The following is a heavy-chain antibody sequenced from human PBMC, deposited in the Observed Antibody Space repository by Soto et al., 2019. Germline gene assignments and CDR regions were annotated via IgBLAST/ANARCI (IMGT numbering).Heavy chain of an antibody. CDR1: GGSISSGDYY. J-gene: IGHJ4*02. CDR3: ASLLKYYYDSSGSPPSYDY. CDR2: IYYSGST. V-gene: IGHV4-30-4*01. Sequence: SETLSLTCTVTGGSISSGDYYWSWIRQPPGKGLEWIGYIYYSGSTYYNPSLKSRVTISVDTSKNQFSLKLSSVTAADTAVYYCASLLKYYYDSSGSPPSYDYWGQGTLVTVSS. D-gene: IGHD3-22*01.